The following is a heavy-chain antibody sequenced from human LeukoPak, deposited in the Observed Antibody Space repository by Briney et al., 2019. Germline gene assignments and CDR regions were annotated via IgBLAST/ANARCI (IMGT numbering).Heavy chain of an antibody. D-gene: IGHD2-2*01. CDR3: AKDFAWGYCSSTSCPRATYYYYYMDV. J-gene: IGHJ6*03. Sequence: GGSLRLSCAAPGFTFSSYSMNWVRQAPGKGLEWVSSISSSSYIYYADSVKGRFTISRDNAKNSLYLQMNSLRAEDTAVYYCAKDFAWGYCSSTSCPRATYYYYYMDVWGKGTTVTISS. CDR2: ISSSSYI. V-gene: IGHV3-21*01. CDR1: GFTFSSYS.